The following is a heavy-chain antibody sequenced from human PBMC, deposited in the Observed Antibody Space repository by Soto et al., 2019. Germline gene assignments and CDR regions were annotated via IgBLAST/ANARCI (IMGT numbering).Heavy chain of an antibody. V-gene: IGHV4-61*01. Sequence: QVQLQESGPGLVKPSETLSLTCTVSGGSVSGGSYCWSWIRQPPGKGLECIGYVYNSGSTTYNPSLRGRATISVDTPTNQFSLGLSSGTAAATAVYYCARVPLTTYFDLWGRGTLVTVSS. J-gene: IGHJ2*01. CDR2: VYNSGST. CDR3: ARVPLTTYFDL. D-gene: IGHD3-9*01. CDR1: GGSVSGGSYC.